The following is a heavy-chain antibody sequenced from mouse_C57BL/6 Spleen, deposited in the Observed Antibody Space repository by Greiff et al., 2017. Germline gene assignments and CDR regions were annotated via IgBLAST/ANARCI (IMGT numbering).Heavy chain of an antibody. J-gene: IGHJ2*01. CDR3: ARSRGTTVVSYFDY. CDR1: GYAFTNYL. D-gene: IGHD1-1*01. V-gene: IGHV1-54*01. CDR2: INPGSGGT. Sequence: VQVVESGAELVRPGTSVKVSCKASGYAFTNYLIAWVKQRPGQGLEWIGVINPGSGGTNYNEKFKGKATLTADKSSSTAYMQLSSLTSEDSAVYFCARSRGTTVVSYFDYWGQGTTLTVSS.